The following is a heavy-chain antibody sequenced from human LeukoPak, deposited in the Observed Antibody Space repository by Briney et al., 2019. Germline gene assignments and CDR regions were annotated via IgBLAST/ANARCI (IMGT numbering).Heavy chain of an antibody. Sequence: SETLSLTCAVSGGSISSGGYSWSWIRQPPGKGLEWIGYIYHSGSTYYNPSLKSRVTISVDTSKNQFSLKLSSVTAADTAVYYCARDASVVRGAFDYWGQGTLVTVSS. CDR1: GGSISSGGYS. D-gene: IGHD1-26*01. J-gene: IGHJ4*02. CDR2: IYHSGST. CDR3: ARDASVVRGAFDY. V-gene: IGHV4-30-2*05.